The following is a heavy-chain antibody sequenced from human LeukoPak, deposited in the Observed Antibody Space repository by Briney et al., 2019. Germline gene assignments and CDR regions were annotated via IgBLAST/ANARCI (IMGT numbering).Heavy chain of an antibody. CDR2: INHSGRT. D-gene: IGHD6-13*01. J-gene: IGHJ4*02. CDR1: GGSLSGYY. Sequence: PSETQSLTCAVYGGSLSGYYWSWIRQPPGKGLEWMGEINHSGRTNSNPSLKSRVTISLDTSKNQFSLKLSSVTAADTAVYYCARGVYIAAAQYGYWGQGTLVTVSS. V-gene: IGHV4-34*01. CDR3: ARGVYIAAAQYGY.